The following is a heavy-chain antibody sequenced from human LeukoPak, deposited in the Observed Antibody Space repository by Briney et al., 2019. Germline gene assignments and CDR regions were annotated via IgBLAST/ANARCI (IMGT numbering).Heavy chain of an antibody. D-gene: IGHD6-19*01. V-gene: IGHV3-49*03. CDR1: GFTFGDYA. CDR3: STGINSSGWYLKDAFDI. Sequence: PGGSLRLSCTASGFTFGDYAMSWFRQAPGKGLEWVGFIRSKAYGGTTEYAASVKGRFTISRDDSKSIAYLQMNSLKTEDTAVYYCSTGINSSGWYLKDAFDIWGQGTMVTVSS. CDR2: IRSKAYGGTT. J-gene: IGHJ3*02.